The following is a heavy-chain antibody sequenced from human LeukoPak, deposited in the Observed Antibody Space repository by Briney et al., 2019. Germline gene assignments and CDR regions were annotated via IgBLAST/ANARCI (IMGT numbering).Heavy chain of an antibody. J-gene: IGHJ5*02. CDR2: IYSGGST. CDR3: ARVPNYGSGSGFDP. CDR1: GFTVSSYY. D-gene: IGHD3-10*01. V-gene: IGHV3-53*01. Sequence: GGSLRLSCAASGFTVSSYYMSWVCQAPGKGLEWVSVIYSGGSTYYADSLKGRFTISRDNSKNTLYLQMNSLRAEDTAVYYCARVPNYGSGSGFDPWGQGTLVTVSS.